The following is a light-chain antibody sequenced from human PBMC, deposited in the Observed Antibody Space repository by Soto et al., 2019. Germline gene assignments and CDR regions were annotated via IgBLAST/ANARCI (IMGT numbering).Light chain of an antibody. Sequence: QLTQSPSSLSASMGDRVTITCRASQDISGYLAWYQQQPGKAPKLLIYAASTLHSGVPTRFSGSGSGTEFILTIGRLQPEDFATYYCQHLAGTFCQGTKLEMK. J-gene: IGKJ2*01. CDR1: QDISGY. CDR3: QHLAGT. V-gene: IGKV1-9*01. CDR2: AAS.